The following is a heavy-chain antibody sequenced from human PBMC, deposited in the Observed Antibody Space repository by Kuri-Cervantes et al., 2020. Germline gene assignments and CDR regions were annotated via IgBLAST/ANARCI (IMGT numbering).Heavy chain of an antibody. CDR2: IIPIFGTA. J-gene: IGHJ6*03. Sequence: SVKVCCKDSGGTLSPHASSWVRQAPGQGLEWMGGIIPIFGTANYAQKFQGRVTITTDESTSTAYMELSSLRSEDTAVYYCASTIAARPGPRGYYDYMDVWGKGTKVTVSS. CDR3: ASTIAARPGPRGYYDYMDV. CDR1: GGTLSPHA. D-gene: IGHD6-6*01. V-gene: IGHV1-69*05.